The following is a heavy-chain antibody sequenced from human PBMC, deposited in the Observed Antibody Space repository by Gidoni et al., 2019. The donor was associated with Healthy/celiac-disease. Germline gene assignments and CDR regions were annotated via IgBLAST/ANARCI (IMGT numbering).Heavy chain of an antibody. CDR3: ARDGDYDLTWWYGMDV. D-gene: IGHD2-8*02. V-gene: IGHV3-21*01. CDR1: GFTFSSYS. J-gene: IGHJ6*02. CDR2: ISSSSSYI. Sequence: EVQLVESGGGLVKPGVSLRLSCAPCGFTFSSYSLTWVRQAPGRGLGWVSSISSSSSYIYYADSVKGRFTISRDNAKNSLYLQMNSLRAEDTAVYYCARDGDYDLTWWYGMDVWGQGTTVTVSS.